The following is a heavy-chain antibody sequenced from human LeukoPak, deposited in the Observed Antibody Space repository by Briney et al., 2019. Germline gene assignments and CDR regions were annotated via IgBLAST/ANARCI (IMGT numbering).Heavy chain of an antibody. CDR3: ARVGSYYGNNY. J-gene: IGHJ4*02. Sequence: PGGSLRLSCAASGFTFSSYAMSWVRQAPGKGLEWVAVISYDGSNKYYADSVKGRFTISRDNSKNTLYLQMNSLRAEDTAVYYCARVGSYYGNNYWGQGTLVTVSS. V-gene: IGHV3-30*04. CDR1: GFTFSSYA. D-gene: IGHD1-26*01. CDR2: ISYDGSNK.